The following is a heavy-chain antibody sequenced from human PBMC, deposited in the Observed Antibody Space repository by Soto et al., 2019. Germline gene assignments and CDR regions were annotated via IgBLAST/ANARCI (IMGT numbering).Heavy chain of an antibody. CDR2: ISGSGGST. V-gene: IGHV3-23*01. J-gene: IGHJ5*02. CDR1: GFTFSSYA. D-gene: IGHD4-17*01. Sequence: GGSLRLSCAASGFTFSSYAMSWVRQAPGKGLEWVSAISGSGGSTYYADSVKGRFTISRDNSKNTLYLQMNRLRAEDTAVYYCAKDLAVTTSNWFDPWGQGTLVTVSS. CDR3: AKDLAVTTSNWFDP.